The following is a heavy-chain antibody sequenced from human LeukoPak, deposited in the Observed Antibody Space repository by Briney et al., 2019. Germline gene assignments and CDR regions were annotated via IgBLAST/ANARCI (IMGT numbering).Heavy chain of an antibody. CDR2: INPKSGDT. CDR3: ARVWDLRERPFDY. Sequence: ASVRVSCKASGYTFTGYFIHWVRQAPGQGLEWMGWINPKSGDTNYAQKFQGRVSMTRDTSTRTAYLEVSSLRSDDTAVYYCARVWDLRERPFDYWGQGTLVTVSS. D-gene: IGHD3-16*01. V-gene: IGHV1-2*02. J-gene: IGHJ4*02. CDR1: GYTFTGYF.